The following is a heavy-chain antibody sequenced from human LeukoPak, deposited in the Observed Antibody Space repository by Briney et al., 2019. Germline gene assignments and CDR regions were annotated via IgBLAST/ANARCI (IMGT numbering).Heavy chain of an antibody. CDR3: ARHRKDFYDSSGYYTPLDY. V-gene: IGHV4-39*01. J-gene: IGHJ4*02. D-gene: IGHD3-22*01. Sequence: SETLSLTCTVSGGSISSSSNYWGWIRQPPGKGLEWIGSIYYSWSTYYNPSLKSRVTISVDTSKNQFSLKLSSVTAADTAVYYCARHRKDFYDSSGYYTPLDYWGQGTLVTVSS. CDR2: IYYSWST. CDR1: GGSISSSSNY.